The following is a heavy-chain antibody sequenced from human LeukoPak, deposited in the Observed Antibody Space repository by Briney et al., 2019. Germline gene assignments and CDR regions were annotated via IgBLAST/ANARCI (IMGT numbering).Heavy chain of an antibody. CDR3: ARVGATALGYFDY. D-gene: IGHD5-12*01. CDR2: ISSSSSYI. V-gene: IGHV3-21*01. CDR1: GFTFSNYW. J-gene: IGHJ4*02. Sequence: GGSLRLSCAASGFTFSNYWMHWVRQAPGKGLEWVSSISSSSSYIYYADSVKGRFTISRDNAKNSLYLQMNSLRAEDTAVYYCARVGATALGYFDYWGQGTLVTVSS.